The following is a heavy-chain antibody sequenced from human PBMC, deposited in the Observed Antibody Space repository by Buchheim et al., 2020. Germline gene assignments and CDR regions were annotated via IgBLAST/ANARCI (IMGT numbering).Heavy chain of an antibody. CDR1: GFTFSSYG. D-gene: IGHD3-22*01. V-gene: IGHV3-33*01. CDR3: AREGITMIVVNYDMDV. CDR2: IWYDGSNK. J-gene: IGHJ6*02. Sequence: QVQLVESGGGVVQPGRSLRLSCAASGFTFSSYGMHWVRQAPGKGLEWVAVIWYDGSNKYYADSVKGRFTISRDNSKHTLYLQMNSLRAEDTAVYYCAREGITMIVVNYDMDVWGQGTT.